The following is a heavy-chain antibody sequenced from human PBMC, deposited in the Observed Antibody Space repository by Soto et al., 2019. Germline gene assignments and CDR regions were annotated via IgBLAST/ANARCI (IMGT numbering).Heavy chain of an antibody. CDR3: AKENDYSIIESNWFDA. D-gene: IGHD4-4*01. J-gene: IGHJ5*02. CDR1: GFTFRDHG. V-gene: IGHV3-23*04. CDR2: ISGQGGTT. Sequence: EVQMVESGGGLVQPGRSLRLSCIGSGFTFRDHGLSWVRQAPGKGLEWVADISGQGGTTYYADSVKGRFIISRDNSKNTLSLQMTSLRVEDTAVYYCAKENDYSIIESNWFDAWGPGTLVSVSS.